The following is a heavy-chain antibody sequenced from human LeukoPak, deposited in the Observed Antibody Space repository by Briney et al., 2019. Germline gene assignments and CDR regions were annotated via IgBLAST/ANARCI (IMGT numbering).Heavy chain of an antibody. CDR2: IYPADSDT. CDR1: GYTFSLYL. Sequence: GESLKISCKGSGYTFSLYLIGWVRQMPGKGVEWMGIIYPADSDTRYSPSLQGQVTISADKSISTAYIQWSSLKDSDTVMYFCARRYYYDSSGYYVDYWGQGTLVTVSS. D-gene: IGHD3-22*01. J-gene: IGHJ4*02. V-gene: IGHV5-51*01. CDR3: ARRYYYDSSGYYVDY.